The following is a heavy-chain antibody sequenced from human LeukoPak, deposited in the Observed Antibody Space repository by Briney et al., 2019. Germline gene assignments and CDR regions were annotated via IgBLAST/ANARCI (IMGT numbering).Heavy chain of an antibody. D-gene: IGHD4-17*01. Sequence: GESLKISCKGSGYSFTSYWIVWVRQMAGKGLEWRGIIYPGDSDTRYSPSFQGQVTISADKSISTAYLQWSSLKASDTAMYYCARHDYGDYFRSFDPWGQGTLVTVSS. J-gene: IGHJ5*02. CDR3: ARHDYGDYFRSFDP. CDR1: GYSFTSYW. V-gene: IGHV5-51*01. CDR2: IYPGDSDT.